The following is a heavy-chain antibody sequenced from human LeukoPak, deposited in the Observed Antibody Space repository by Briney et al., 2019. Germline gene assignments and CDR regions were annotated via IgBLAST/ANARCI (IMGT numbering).Heavy chain of an antibody. J-gene: IGHJ4*02. Sequence: GESLKISCKGSGYSFTSYWISWVRQMPGKGLEWMGRIDPSDSYTNYSPSFQGHVTISADKSIGTAYLQWSSLKASDTAMYYCARLSTGYSSGWYLRPFDYWGQGTLVTVSS. V-gene: IGHV5-10-1*01. CDR2: IDPSDSYT. CDR3: ARLSTGYSSGWYLRPFDY. D-gene: IGHD6-19*01. CDR1: GYSFTSYW.